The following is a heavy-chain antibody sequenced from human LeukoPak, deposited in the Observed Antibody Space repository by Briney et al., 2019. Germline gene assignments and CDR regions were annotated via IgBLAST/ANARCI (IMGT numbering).Heavy chain of an antibody. V-gene: IGHV5-51*01. J-gene: IGHJ4*02. D-gene: IGHD2-21*02. CDR1: GYSFTSYW. Sequence: GESLKISCKGSGYSFTSYWIGWVRQMPGEGLEWMGIIYPGDSDTRYSPSFQGQVTISADKSISTAYLQWSSLKASDTAMYYCARSLYCGGDCYSYYFDYWGQGTLVTVSS. CDR2: IYPGDSDT. CDR3: ARSLYCGGDCYSYYFDY.